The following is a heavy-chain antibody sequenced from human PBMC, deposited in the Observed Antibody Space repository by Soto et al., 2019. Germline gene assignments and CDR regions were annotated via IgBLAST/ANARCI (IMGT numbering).Heavy chain of an antibody. V-gene: IGHV1-69*06. CDR1: GGTFSSYA. CDR3: ARSYYDFWSGHVYPRFDP. CDR2: IIPIFGTA. Sequence: QVPLVQSGAEVKKRGSSVKVSCKASGGTFSSYAISWVRQAPGQGLEWMGGIIPIFGTANYAQKFQGRVTITADKSTITAYMELSSLRSEGTAVYYCARSYYDFWSGHVYPRFDPWGQGTLVTVSS. D-gene: IGHD3-3*01. J-gene: IGHJ5*02.